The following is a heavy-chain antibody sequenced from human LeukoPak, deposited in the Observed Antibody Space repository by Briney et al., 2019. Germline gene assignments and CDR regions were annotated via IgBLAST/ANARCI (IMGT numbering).Heavy chain of an antibody. J-gene: IGHJ4*02. CDR1: GGSISSTNW. CDR2: VHLNGRT. V-gene: IGHV4-4*02. D-gene: IGHD1-26*01. Sequence: SETLSLTCGVSGGSISSTNWWTWVRQPPGKGLEWIGEVHLNGRTNDNPSLRSRLTMSVDLSENHISLKLASVTAADTAVYYCARHKTGGTYPLDYWGQGTLVTVSS. CDR3: ARHKTGGTYPLDY.